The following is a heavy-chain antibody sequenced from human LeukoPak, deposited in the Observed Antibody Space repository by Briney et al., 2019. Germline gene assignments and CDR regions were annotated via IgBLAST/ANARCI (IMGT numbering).Heavy chain of an antibody. CDR1: GDSISSYY. CDR3: ARDSGYRYEFMVY. D-gene: IGHD5-18*01. Sequence: SETLSLTCTVSGDSISSYYWSWVRQPPEKGLEWVGNIYYSGSTNYNSSLKSRVNISVDTSKNQFSLNLSSVTAADTAVYYCARDSGYRYEFMVYWGQGTLVTVSS. V-gene: IGHV4-59*01. J-gene: IGHJ4*02. CDR2: IYYSGST.